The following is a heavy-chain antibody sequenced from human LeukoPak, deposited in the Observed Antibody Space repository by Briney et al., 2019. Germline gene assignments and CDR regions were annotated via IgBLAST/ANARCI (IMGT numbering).Heavy chain of an antibody. J-gene: IGHJ4*02. D-gene: IGHD1-26*01. CDR3: AREGVGSPRYIVGATGFDY. V-gene: IGHV1-69*13. CDR1: GGTFSSYA. Sequence: SVKVSCKASGGTFSSYAISWVRQAPGQGLEWMGGIIPIFGTANYAQKFQGRVTITADESTSTAYMELSSLRSEDTAVYYCAREGVGSPRYIVGATGFDYWSQGTLVTVSS. CDR2: IIPIFGTA.